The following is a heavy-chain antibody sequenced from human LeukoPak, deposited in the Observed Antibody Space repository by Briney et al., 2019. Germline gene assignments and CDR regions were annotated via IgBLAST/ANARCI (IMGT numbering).Heavy chain of an antibody. Sequence: ASVKVSFKASGYTFTSYGISWVRQAPGQGLEWMGIINPSGTSSTTQKLHGRNTMTRDMSTGIVYMELSSLRSEDTAVYYCAIDMTTQGSREGIFDYWGQGALVTVSS. D-gene: IGHD3-10*01. J-gene: IGHJ4*02. CDR3: AIDMTTQGSREGIFDY. CDR1: GYTFTSYG. V-gene: IGHV1-46*04. CDR2: INPSGTS.